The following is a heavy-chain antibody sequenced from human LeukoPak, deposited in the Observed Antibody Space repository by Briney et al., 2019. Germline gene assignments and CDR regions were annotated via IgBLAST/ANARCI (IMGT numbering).Heavy chain of an antibody. CDR2: IKSTTVDGTP. V-gene: IGHV3-15*01. Sequence: GGSLRLSCAVSGLTFSNAWMSWVRQAPGKGLEWVGRIKSTTVDGTPEYAAPVKGRFTISRDDSKNTVYLQMNSLKTEDTAVYYCTTGPGNSGYWGQGALVTVSS. CDR1: GLTFSNAW. D-gene: IGHD4-23*01. J-gene: IGHJ4*02. CDR3: TTGPGNSGY.